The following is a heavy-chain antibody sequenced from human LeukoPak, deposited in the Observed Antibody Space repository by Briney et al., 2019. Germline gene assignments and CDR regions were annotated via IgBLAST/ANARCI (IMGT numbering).Heavy chain of an antibody. J-gene: IGHJ3*02. CDR2: ISYDGSNK. CDR1: GFTFSSDG. D-gene: IGHD6-19*01. CDR3: AKAEWLSAFDI. V-gene: IGHV3-30*18. Sequence: GRSLRLSCAASGFTFSSDGMHWVRQAPGKGLEWVAVISYDGSNKYYADSVKGRFTISRDNSKNTLYLQMNSLRAEDTAVYYCAKAEWLSAFDIWGQGTMVTVSS.